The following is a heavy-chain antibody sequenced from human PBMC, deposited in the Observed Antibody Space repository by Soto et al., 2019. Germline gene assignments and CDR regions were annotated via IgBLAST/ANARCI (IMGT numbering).Heavy chain of an antibody. CDR1: GYTFTSYD. J-gene: IGHJ6*02. D-gene: IGHD3-3*01. CDR2: MNPNSGNT. Sequence: QVQLVQSGAEVKKPGASVKVSCKASGYTFTSYDINWVRQATGQGLEWMGWMNPNSGNTGYAQKFQGRVTMTRNTSISTAYMELSSLRSEDTAVYYCARWNTYYDFWSGDSQTLYYYCGMDVWGQGTTVTVSS. V-gene: IGHV1-8*01. CDR3: ARWNTYYDFWSGDSQTLYYYCGMDV.